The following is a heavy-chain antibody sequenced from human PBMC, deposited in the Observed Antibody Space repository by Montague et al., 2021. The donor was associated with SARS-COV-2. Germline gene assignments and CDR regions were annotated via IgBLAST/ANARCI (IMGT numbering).Heavy chain of an antibody. Sequence: SETLSLTCTVSGGSISSYCWSWIRQPPGKGLEWIGYIYYSGSTNYNPSLKSRVTISADTSKNQFSLKLKSVTAADTANYYCARGHQGVAMIVVVMIGAEYYFDYWGQGSLVTVSS. V-gene: IGHV4-59*12. CDR1: GGSISSYC. D-gene: IGHD3-22*01. CDR3: ARGHQGVAMIVVVMIGAEYYFDY. J-gene: IGHJ4*02. CDR2: IYYSGST.